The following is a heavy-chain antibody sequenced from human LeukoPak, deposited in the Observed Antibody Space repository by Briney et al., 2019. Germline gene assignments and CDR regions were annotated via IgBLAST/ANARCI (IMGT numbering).Heavy chain of an antibody. V-gene: IGHV4-38-2*01. Sequence: SETLSLTCAVSGYSISSGYYWGWIRQPPGKGLEWIGSIYHSGSTYYNPSLKSRVTISVDTSKNQFSLKLSSVTAADTAVYYCARGAPSAPDYWGQGTLVTVSS. CDR1: GYSISSGYY. CDR3: ARGAPSAPDY. CDR2: IYHSGST. J-gene: IGHJ4*02.